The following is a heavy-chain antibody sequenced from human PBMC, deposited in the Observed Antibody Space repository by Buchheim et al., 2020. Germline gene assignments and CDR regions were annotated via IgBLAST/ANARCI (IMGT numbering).Heavy chain of an antibody. J-gene: IGHJ6*02. CDR1: GFTFSSYA. CDR3: AREGAWIQLWLPPDYYYGMDV. CDR2: ISYDGSNK. D-gene: IGHD5-18*01. Sequence: QVQLVESGGGVVQPGRSLRLSCAASGFTFSSYAMHWVRQAPGKGLEWVAVISYDGSNKYYADSVKGRFTISRDNSKNTLCLQMNSLRAEDTAVYYCAREGAWIQLWLPPDYYYGMDVWGQGTT. V-gene: IGHV3-30-3*01.